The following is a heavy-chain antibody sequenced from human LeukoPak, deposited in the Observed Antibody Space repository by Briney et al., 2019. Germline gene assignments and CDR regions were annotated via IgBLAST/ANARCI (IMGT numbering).Heavy chain of an antibody. CDR2: INPSGDPT. CDR1: GYTFTSCY. CDR3: ARSSGYYSSLFYMHV. V-gene: IGHV1-46*01. J-gene: IGHJ6*03. Sequence: ASVKVSCKASGYTFTSCYMHWVRQAPGQGLEWVGIINPSGDPTTYAQKFQGRVTMTSDMSTSTVYMELSGLRSEDTAVYYCARSSGYYSSLFYMHVWGKGTTVTVS. D-gene: IGHD3-22*01.